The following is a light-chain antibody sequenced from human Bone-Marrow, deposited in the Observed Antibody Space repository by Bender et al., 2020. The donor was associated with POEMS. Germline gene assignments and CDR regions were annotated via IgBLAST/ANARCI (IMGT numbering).Light chain of an antibody. Sequence: QSVLTQPPSASGTPGQRVTISCSGSSSNIGTNPVNWYQQLPGTAPKLLIYGNDQRPSGVPDRFSGSKSGTSASLAIRGLRSEDEADYYCATWDDSLSVVFGGGTKLTVL. CDR2: GND. V-gene: IGLV1-47*01. CDR3: ATWDDSLSVV. CDR1: SSNIGTNP. J-gene: IGLJ2*01.